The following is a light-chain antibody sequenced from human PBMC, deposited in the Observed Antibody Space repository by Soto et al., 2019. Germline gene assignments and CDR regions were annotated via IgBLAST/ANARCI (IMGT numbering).Light chain of an antibody. CDR2: EVT. V-gene: IGLV2-8*01. J-gene: IGLJ2*01. CDR1: SSDIGAFNF. Sequence: QAVVTQPPSASGSPGQSVTISCTGTSSDIGAFNFVSWYQQHPGKAPQLIIFEVTERPSGVPNRFSASKSGNTASLTVSGLQAEDEAEYFCSSYAGNNILLFGGGTKVTVL. CDR3: SSYAGNNILL.